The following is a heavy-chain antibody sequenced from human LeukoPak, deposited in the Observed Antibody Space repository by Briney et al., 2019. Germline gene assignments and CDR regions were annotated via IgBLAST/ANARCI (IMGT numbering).Heavy chain of an antibody. Sequence: PGGFLSLSCAASGFTFSCYAMSWVRLAPGNRLEWVSVFPGSCGSTYYADSVKGRFTISRDNSKNTLYLQMNSLRAEDTAVYYCAKDRATVTTVFATDGMDVWGQGTTVTVSS. D-gene: IGHD4-11*01. V-gene: IGHV3-23*01. J-gene: IGHJ6*02. CDR3: AKDRATVTTVFATDGMDV. CDR2: FPGSCGST. CDR1: GFTFSCYA.